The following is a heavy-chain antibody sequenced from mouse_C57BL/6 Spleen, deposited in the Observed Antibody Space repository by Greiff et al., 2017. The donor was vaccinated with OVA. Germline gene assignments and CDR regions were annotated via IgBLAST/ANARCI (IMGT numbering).Heavy chain of an antibody. V-gene: IGHV10-3*01. CDR1: GFTFNTYA. D-gene: IGHD2-4*01. Sequence: EVKLVESGGGLVQPKGSLKLSCAASGFTFNTYAMHWVRQAPGKGLEWVARIRSKSSNYATYYADKVKARFTISRADSQSMLYLQMNNLKTEDTALYYCVRDQGYDYDEGYAMDYWGQGTSVTVSS. CDR2: IRSKSSNYAT. J-gene: IGHJ4*01. CDR3: VRDQGYDYDEGYAMDY.